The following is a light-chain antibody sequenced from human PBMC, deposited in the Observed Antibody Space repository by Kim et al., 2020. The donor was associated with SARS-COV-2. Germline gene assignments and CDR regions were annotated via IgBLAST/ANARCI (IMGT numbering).Light chain of an antibody. CDR1: QGINNY. Sequence: ASVGDRVTITCRASQGINNYLAWYQQRPGKVPKLLIYAASTLQSGVPSRFSGSGFGTDFTLTISSLQPEDGATYYCQKYNRAPWTFGRGTKVDIK. CDR2: AAS. V-gene: IGKV1-27*01. J-gene: IGKJ1*01. CDR3: QKYNRAPWT.